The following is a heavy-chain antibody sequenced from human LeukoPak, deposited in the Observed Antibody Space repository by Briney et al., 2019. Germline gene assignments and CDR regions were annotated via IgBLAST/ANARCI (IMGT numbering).Heavy chain of an antibody. CDR3: ARGEGKYGYGSGIS. Sequence: GGFLRLSCAASGFTFSSYSMKRVRPAPGKGPEWVSSISSSCSYIYYADSVKGRFTISRDNAKNSLYLQMNSLRADDTAVYYCARGEGKYGYGSGISWGQGTLVTVSS. CDR1: GFTFSSYS. V-gene: IGHV3-21*01. D-gene: IGHD3-10*01. CDR2: ISSSCSYI. J-gene: IGHJ5*02.